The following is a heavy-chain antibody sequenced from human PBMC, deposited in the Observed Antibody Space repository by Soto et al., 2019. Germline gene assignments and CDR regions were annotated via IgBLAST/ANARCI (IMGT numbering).Heavy chain of an antibody. D-gene: IGHD2-21*01. CDR3: ARDDSPTAYYYYYYMDV. CDR1: GFTFSSYG. V-gene: IGHV3-33*01. CDR2: IWYDGSNK. Sequence: GGSLRLSCAASGFTFSSYGMHWVRQAPGKGLEWVAVIWYDGSNKYYADSVKGRFTISRDNSKNTLYLQMNSLRAEDTAVYYCARDDSPTAYYYYYYMDVWGKGTTVTVSS. J-gene: IGHJ6*03.